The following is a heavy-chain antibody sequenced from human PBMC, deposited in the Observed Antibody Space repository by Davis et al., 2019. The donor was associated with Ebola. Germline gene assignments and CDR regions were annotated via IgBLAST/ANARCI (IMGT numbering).Heavy chain of an antibody. Sequence: PSETLSLTCTVSGGSISSYYWSWIRQPPGKGLEWIGYIYYSGSTNYNPSLKSRVTISVDTSKNQFSLKLSSVTAADTAVYYCARGVVRGVIRYWGQGTLVTVSS. CDR2: IYYSGST. J-gene: IGHJ4*02. V-gene: IGHV4-59*01. CDR3: ARGVVRGVIRY. D-gene: IGHD3-10*01. CDR1: GGSISSYY.